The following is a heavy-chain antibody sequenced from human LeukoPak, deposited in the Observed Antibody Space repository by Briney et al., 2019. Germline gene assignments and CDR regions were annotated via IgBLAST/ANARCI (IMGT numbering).Heavy chain of an antibody. J-gene: IGHJ4*02. V-gene: IGHV4-30-2*01. CDR1: GGSISSGGYY. Sequence: PSQTLSLTCTVSGGSISSGGYYWSWIRQPPGKGLEWIGYIYHSGSTYYNPSLKSRVTISVDRSKNQFSLKLSSVTAADTAVYYCASSTWYSSSWQDYWGQGTLVTVSS. CDR3: ASSTWYSSSWQDY. D-gene: IGHD6-13*01. CDR2: IYHSGST.